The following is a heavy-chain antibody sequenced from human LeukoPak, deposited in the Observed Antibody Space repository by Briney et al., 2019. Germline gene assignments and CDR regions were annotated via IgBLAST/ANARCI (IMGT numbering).Heavy chain of an antibody. J-gene: IGHJ3*02. CDR3: ARAGPDRGAFDI. V-gene: IGHV3-23*01. CDR1: GFTFSNYG. D-gene: IGHD1-14*01. Sequence: GGSLRLSCAASGFTFSNYGMAWFRQAPGKGLEWVSTINIRADETHYADSVKGRFTISRDNSKSTLALQMRSLRVDDTAVYYCARAGPDRGAFDIWGQGTMVTVSS. CDR2: INIRADET.